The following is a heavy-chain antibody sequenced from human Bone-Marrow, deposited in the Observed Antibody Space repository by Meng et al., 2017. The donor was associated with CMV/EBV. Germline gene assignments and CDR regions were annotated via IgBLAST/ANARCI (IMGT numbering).Heavy chain of an antibody. D-gene: IGHD2-21*01. CDR1: GFTFSSYS. CDR3: AKDEGDWSWYFDL. V-gene: IGHV3-21*04. CDR2: ISSSSSYI. Sequence: GESLKISSAASGFTFSSYSMNWVRQAPGKGLEWVSSISSSSSYIYYADSVKGRFTISRDNAKNSLYLQMNSLRAEDTAVFYCAKDEGDWSWYFDLWGRGTRVTVSS. J-gene: IGHJ2*01.